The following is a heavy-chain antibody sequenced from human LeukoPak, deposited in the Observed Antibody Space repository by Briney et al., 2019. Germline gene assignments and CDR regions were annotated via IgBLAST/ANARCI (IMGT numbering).Heavy chain of an antibody. Sequence: ASVKVSCKASGYTFTSYGISWVLQAPGQGLEWMGWISAYNGNTNYAQELQGGVTMTTDTSTSTAYMELRSLRSDDTAVYYCARVFYDSSGYYQVYYFDYWGQGTLVTVSS. J-gene: IGHJ4*02. CDR2: ISAYNGNT. CDR3: ARVFYDSSGYYQVYYFDY. V-gene: IGHV1-18*01. D-gene: IGHD3-22*01. CDR1: GYTFTSYG.